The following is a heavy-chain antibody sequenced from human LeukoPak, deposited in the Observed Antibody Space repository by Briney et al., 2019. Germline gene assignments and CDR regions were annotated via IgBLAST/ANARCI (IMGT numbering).Heavy chain of an antibody. J-gene: IGHJ4*02. CDR3: ARGGPTPYYFDY. V-gene: IGHV4-59*01. Sequence: SETLSLTCTVSGGSISSYYWSWIRQPPGQGLEWIGYIYYSGSTNYNPSLKSRVTISVDTSKNQFSLKLSSVTAADTAVYYCARGGPTPYYFDYWGQGTLVTVSS. CDR2: IYYSGST. CDR1: GGSISSYY. D-gene: IGHD2-15*01.